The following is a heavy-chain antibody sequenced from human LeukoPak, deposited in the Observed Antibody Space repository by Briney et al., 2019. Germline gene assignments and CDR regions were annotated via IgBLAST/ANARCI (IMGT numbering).Heavy chain of an antibody. V-gene: IGHV1-2*02. Sequence: ASVKVSCKASGYTFTGYYMHWVRQAPGQGLEWMGWINPNSGGTNYAQKFQGRVTMTRDTSISTAYMELSRLRSDDTAVYYCAAGARGGSGSYYQTSFDYWGQGTLVTVSS. CDR2: INPNSGGT. CDR1: GYTFTGYY. CDR3: AAGARGGSGSYYQTSFDY. J-gene: IGHJ4*02. D-gene: IGHD3-10*01.